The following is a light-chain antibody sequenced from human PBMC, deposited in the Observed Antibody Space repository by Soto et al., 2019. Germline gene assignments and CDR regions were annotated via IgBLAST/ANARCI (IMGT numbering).Light chain of an antibody. Sequence: QSALTQPPAASGTPGQRVTISCFGSSSNIGSNTVNWYQQLPGAAPKLLIYSNDRRPSGVPDRFSGSKSGSSASLAISGLQSEDEADYYCAAWDESLNGYVFGTGTKVTVL. CDR1: SSNIGSNT. CDR2: SND. V-gene: IGLV1-44*01. J-gene: IGLJ1*01. CDR3: AAWDESLNGYV.